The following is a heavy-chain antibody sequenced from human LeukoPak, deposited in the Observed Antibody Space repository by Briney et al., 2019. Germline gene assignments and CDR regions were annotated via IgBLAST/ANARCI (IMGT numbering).Heavy chain of an antibody. D-gene: IGHD1-7*01. Sequence: PGGSLRLSCAASGFTFSIYGLHWVRQAPGKGLEWVAFIWFDGSNKYYADSVKGRFTISRDNSKNTLYLQMNSLRAEDTAVYYCASRGINGTTSYNYFDPWGQGTLVTVSS. CDR1: GFTFSIYG. CDR3: ASRGINGTTSYNYFDP. J-gene: IGHJ5*02. CDR2: IWFDGSNK. V-gene: IGHV3-30*02.